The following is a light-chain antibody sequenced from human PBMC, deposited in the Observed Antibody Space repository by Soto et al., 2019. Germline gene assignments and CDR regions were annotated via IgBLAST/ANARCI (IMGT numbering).Light chain of an antibody. Sequence: DIQMTQSPSSLSASVGDRVTITCRASQTINFHLSWYQQRPGKAPRLLIFSSSNLHSGVPSRFSGSGSGTDFTLTISSLQLEDFATYYCHQSYSTLVTFGQGTKVEIK. CDR2: SSS. J-gene: IGKJ1*01. CDR3: HQSYSTLVT. V-gene: IGKV1-39*01. CDR1: QTINFH.